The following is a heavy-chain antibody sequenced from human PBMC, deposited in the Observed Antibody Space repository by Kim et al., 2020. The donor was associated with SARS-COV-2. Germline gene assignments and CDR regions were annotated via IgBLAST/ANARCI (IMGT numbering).Heavy chain of an antibody. J-gene: IGHJ4*02. V-gene: IGHV3-7*01. CDR2: K. CDR3: ARDRPGAAPRY. D-gene: IGHD3-10*01. Sequence: KFYVDSVKRRFIISRDNAENSLYLQMNSLRAEDTAVYYCARDRPGAAPRYWGQGTLVTVSS.